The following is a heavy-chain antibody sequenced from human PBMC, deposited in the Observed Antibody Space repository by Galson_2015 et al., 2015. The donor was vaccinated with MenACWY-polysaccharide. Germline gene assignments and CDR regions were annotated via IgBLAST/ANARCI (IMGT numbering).Heavy chain of an antibody. V-gene: IGHV3-11*04. Sequence: SLRLSCAASGFTYRDYYMNWIRQAPGKGLEWISYISYSGNIIYYADSVKGRFTISWDTAKNTLYLQMNSLRVEDTAVYYCARILYYWGQGTLVTVSP. J-gene: IGHJ4*02. CDR1: GFTYRDYY. CDR2: ISYSGNII. CDR3: ARILYY.